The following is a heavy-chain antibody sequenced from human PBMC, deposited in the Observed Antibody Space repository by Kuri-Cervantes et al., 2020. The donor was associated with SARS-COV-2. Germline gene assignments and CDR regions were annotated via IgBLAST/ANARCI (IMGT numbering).Heavy chain of an antibody. CDR2: IWWDGSEE. Sequence: GGSLRLSGEASGFTFSNYAMHWVRQAPGKGLEGVAVIWWDGSEEYYLDSVKGRFTISKDNSKNMLFLEINNLRVEDAAVYFCARGSYGGNSDFDYWGQGTPVTVSS. J-gene: IGHJ4*02. D-gene: IGHD4-23*01. CDR1: GFTFSNYA. V-gene: IGHV3-33*01. CDR3: ARGSYGGNSDFDY.